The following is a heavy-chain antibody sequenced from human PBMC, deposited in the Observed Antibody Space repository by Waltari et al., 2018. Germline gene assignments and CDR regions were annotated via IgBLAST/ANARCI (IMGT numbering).Heavy chain of an antibody. D-gene: IGHD3-9*01. Sequence: QITLKESGPTLMKPTQTLTLTCAFSGFSLTTGSVAVGWIHQPPGKAPEWLAHIYGNDDKKYSPSLRSRLTITKDSSENQMVLTMTNVDPVDTATYYCAHRYFSNFDYWGQGTLVTVSS. J-gene: IGHJ4*02. V-gene: IGHV2-5*01. CDR2: IYGNDDK. CDR1: GFSLTTGSVA. CDR3: AHRYFSNFDY.